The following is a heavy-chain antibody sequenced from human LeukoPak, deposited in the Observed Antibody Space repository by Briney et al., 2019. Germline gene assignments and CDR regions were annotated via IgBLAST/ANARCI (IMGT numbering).Heavy chain of an antibody. D-gene: IGHD3-10*01. CDR2: INHSGST. V-gene: IGHV4-34*01. CDR3: ARGGGYYGSGSYSLPYYYYYYYMDV. J-gene: IGHJ6*03. CDR1: GGSFSGYF. Sequence: SETLSLTCAVYGGSFSGYFWSWIRQPPGKGLEWIGEINHSGSTNYNQSLKGRVTISVDTSKNQFSLKLSSVTAADTAVYYCARGGGYYGSGSYSLPYYYYYYYMDVWGKGTTVTVSS.